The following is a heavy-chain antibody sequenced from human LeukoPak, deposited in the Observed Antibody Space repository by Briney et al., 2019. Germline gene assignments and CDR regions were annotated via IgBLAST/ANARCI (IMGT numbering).Heavy chain of an antibody. V-gene: IGHV4-34*01. J-gene: IGHJ5*02. CDR1: GGSFSGYS. CDR2: INHGGST. Sequence: SETLSLTCAVYGGSFSGYSWSWIRQPPGKGLEWIGEINHGGSTNYNPSLKSRVTISVDTSKNQFSLKLSSVTAADTAVYYCARMGSSGYYPNWFDPWGQGTLVIVSS. CDR3: ARMGSSGYYPNWFDP. D-gene: IGHD3-22*01.